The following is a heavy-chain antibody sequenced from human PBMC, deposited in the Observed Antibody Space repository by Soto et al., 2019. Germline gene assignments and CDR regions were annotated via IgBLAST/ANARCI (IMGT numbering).Heavy chain of an antibody. D-gene: IGHD3-3*01. V-gene: IGHV4-30-4*01. CDR1: GGSVSSGDYY. CDR3: ARGGLCDFWSGLFD. Sequence: TLSLTCTVSGGSVSSGDYYWNWIRQPPGKGLQWIGYMYYSGATDYNPSLKSRVTISRDTSQNQFSLKLRSVTAADTAVYYCARGGLCDFWSGLFDWGQGTMVTVSS. J-gene: IGHJ4*02. CDR2: MYYSGAT.